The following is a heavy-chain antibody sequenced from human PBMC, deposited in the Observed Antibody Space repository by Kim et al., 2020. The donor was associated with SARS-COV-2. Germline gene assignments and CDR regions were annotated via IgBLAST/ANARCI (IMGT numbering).Heavy chain of an antibody. D-gene: IGHD6-13*01. V-gene: IGHV3-21*01. Sequence: GGSLRLSCAASGFTFSSYSMNWVRQAPGKGLEWVSSISSSSSYIYYADSVKGRFTISRDNAKNSLYLQMNSLRAEDTAVYYCSRGGQLLVRGYFDYWGQGTLVTVSS. J-gene: IGHJ4*02. CDR1: GFTFSSYS. CDR3: SRGGQLLVRGYFDY. CDR2: ISSSSSYI.